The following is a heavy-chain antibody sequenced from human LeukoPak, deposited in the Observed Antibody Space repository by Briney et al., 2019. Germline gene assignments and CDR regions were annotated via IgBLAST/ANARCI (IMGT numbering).Heavy chain of an antibody. CDR1: GGSISSHY. V-gene: IGHV4-59*11. Sequence: SETLSLTCTVSGGSISSHYWSWIRQPPGKGREWIGYIYYSESTNYNPSLKSRVTISVDTSKNQFSLKLSSVTAADTAVYYCARGYCSSTSCYLRYWGQGTLVTVSS. CDR2: IYYSEST. J-gene: IGHJ4*02. D-gene: IGHD2-2*01. CDR3: ARGYCSSTSCYLRY.